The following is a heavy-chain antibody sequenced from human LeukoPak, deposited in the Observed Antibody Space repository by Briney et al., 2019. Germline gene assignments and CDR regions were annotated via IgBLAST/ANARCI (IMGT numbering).Heavy chain of an antibody. Sequence: KPSETLSLTCAVSGDSISSGDYYWAWIRQPPGEGLAWIGTIYYSGSTYYTPSLKTRVTISVGTSKTQFSLKLSSVTAADTAVYYCARGRRYYDVFLGPQPYYYYMDVWGKGTAVTVSS. D-gene: IGHD3-9*01. CDR1: GDSISSGDYY. CDR2: IYYSGST. CDR3: ARGRRYYDVFLGPQPYYYYMDV. J-gene: IGHJ6*03. V-gene: IGHV4-39*07.